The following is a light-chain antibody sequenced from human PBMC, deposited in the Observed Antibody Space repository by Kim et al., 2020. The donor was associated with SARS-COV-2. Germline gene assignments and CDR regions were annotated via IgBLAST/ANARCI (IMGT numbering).Light chain of an antibody. J-gene: IGKJ2*01. CDR3: QQSFSSPYT. V-gene: IGKV1-39*01. CDR1: QSINSN. CDR2: AAS. Sequence: DIQMTQSPSSLSASVGDRVTITCRASQSINSNLNWYQQKPGKAPKLLIYAASTWQSGVPSRFSGSGSGTDFTLTINSLQSEDFATYYCQQSFSSPYTFGQGTKVDIK.